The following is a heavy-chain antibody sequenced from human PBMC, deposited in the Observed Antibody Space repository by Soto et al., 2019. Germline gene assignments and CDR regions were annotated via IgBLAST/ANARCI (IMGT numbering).Heavy chain of an antibody. CDR3: AKDMQQLVLYYYYGMDG. J-gene: IGHJ6*02. Sequence: PGGSLRLSCAASGFTFSSYGMHWVRQAPGKGLEWVAVISYDGSNKYYADSVKGRFTISRDNSKNTLYLQMNSLRAEDTAVYYCAKDMQQLVLYYYYGMDGWGQGTTVTLSS. V-gene: IGHV3-30*18. CDR1: GFTFSSYG. D-gene: IGHD6-13*01. CDR2: ISYDGSNK.